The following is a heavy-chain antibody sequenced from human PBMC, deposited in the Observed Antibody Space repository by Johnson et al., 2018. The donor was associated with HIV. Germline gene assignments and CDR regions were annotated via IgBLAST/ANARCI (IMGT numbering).Heavy chain of an antibody. CDR2: IWHDGRDV. Sequence: VQLVESGGGVVQPGTSLRLSCAASGFTFSSYGIHWVRQAPGKGLEWVAFIWHDGRDVYYADSVKGRFTVSRDNSKNTLYLQMNSLRAEDTAVYYCATSHGSHGAFDIWGQGTMVTVSS. J-gene: IGHJ3*02. CDR1: GFTFSSYG. V-gene: IGHV3-33*01. CDR3: ATSHGSHGAFDI. D-gene: IGHD1-26*01.